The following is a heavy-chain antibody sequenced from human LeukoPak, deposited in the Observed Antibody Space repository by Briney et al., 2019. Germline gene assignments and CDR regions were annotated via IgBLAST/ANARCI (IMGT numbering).Heavy chain of an antibody. J-gene: IGHJ4*02. V-gene: IGHV1-2*02. CDR3: ARDSYYDSSVSSDY. CDR1: GYTFTGYY. Sequence: ASVKVSCKASGYTFTGYYMHWVRQAPGQGLEWMGWINPNSGGTNYAQKFQGRVTMTRDTSISTAYMELSRLRSDDTAVYYCARDSYYDSSVSSDYWGQGTLVTVSS. CDR2: INPNSGGT. D-gene: IGHD3-22*01.